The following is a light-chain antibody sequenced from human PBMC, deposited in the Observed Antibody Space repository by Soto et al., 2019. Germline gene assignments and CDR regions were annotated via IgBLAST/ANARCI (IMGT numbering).Light chain of an antibody. CDR3: GSYTNSDTWV. J-gene: IGLJ3*02. Sequence: QSALTQPASVSGSPGQSITISCTGTSSDVGDYDYVSWYQQHPGKAPKLMIYEVRNRPSGVSNRFSGSKSGNTTALAISGLQAEDEAKYYCGSYTNSDTWVFGGGTKLTVL. CDR1: SSDVGDYDY. V-gene: IGLV2-14*01. CDR2: EVR.